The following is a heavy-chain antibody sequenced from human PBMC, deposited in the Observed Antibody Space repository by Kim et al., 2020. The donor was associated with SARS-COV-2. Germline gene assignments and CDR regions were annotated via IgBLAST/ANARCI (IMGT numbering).Heavy chain of an antibody. J-gene: IGHJ4*02. D-gene: IGHD3-3*01. CDR3: ASSWRYYDFWSGYCHY. Sequence: GGSLRLSCAASGFTFSSYGMHWVRQAPGKGLEWVAVISYDGSNKYYADSVKGRFTISRDNSKNTLYLQMNSLRAEDTAVYYCASSWRYYDFWSGYCHYWGQGTLVTVSS. V-gene: IGHV3-30*03. CDR1: GFTFSSYG. CDR2: ISYDGSNK.